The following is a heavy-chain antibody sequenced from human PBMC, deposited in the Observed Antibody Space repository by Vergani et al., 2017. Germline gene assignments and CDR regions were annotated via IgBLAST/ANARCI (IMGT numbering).Heavy chain of an antibody. J-gene: IGHJ3*02. D-gene: IGHD5-24*01. V-gene: IGHV1-69*01. CDR1: GGTFSSYA. Sequence: QVQLVQSGAEVMKPGSSVKVSCKASGGTFSSYAISWVRQAPGQGLEWMGGIIPIFGTANYAQKFQGRVTITADESTSTAYMELSSLRSEDTAVYYCARVGARDGYRSIDAFDIWGQGTMVTVSS. CDR3: ARVGARDGYRSIDAFDI. CDR2: IIPIFGTA.